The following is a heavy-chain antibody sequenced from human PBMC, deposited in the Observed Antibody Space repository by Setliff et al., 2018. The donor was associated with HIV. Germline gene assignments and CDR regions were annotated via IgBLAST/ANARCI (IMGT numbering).Heavy chain of an antibody. V-gene: IGHV1-18*04. Sequence: ASVKVSCKASGYIFTGHYMHWVRQAPGQGLEWMGWISAYNLNTNYAQKFQGRVTMTTDTSASTGYMELRSLRSDDTAVYYCARAYYHDSSGYQGFDYWGQGTLVTVSS. CDR2: ISAYNLNT. CDR1: GYIFTGHY. D-gene: IGHD3-22*01. J-gene: IGHJ4*02. CDR3: ARAYYHDSSGYQGFDY.